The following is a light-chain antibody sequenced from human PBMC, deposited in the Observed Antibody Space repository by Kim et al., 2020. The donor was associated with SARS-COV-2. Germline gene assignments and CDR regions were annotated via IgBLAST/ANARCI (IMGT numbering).Light chain of an antibody. Sequence: QKVNISCTGGSSKIGAGYDVHWYQQLPGTTPKLLIYHNSNRPSGVPDRFSGSKSGTSASLAITGLQAEDEADYYCQSYDSSLSGWVFGGGTQLTVL. V-gene: IGLV1-40*01. J-gene: IGLJ3*02. CDR1: SSKIGAGYD. CDR3: QSYDSSLSGWV. CDR2: HNS.